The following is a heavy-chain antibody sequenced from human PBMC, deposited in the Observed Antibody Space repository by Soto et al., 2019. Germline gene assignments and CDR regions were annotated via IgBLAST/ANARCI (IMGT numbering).Heavy chain of an antibody. V-gene: IGHV1-8*01. J-gene: IGHJ4*02. CDR3: ARVMLGGHSDY. CDR2: MNPNSGNT. Sequence: ASVKVSCKASGYTFTKNFINWVRQAPGQGLEWMGWMNPNSGNTGYAQKFQGRVTMTRNTSIRTAYIDLSSLSSDDTAVYYCARVMLGGHSDYWGQGTLVTVSS. CDR1: GYTFTKNF. D-gene: IGHD2-15*01.